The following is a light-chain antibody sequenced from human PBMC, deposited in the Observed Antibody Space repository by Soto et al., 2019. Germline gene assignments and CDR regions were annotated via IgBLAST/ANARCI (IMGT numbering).Light chain of an antibody. V-gene: IGKV4-1*01. CDR1: QSVLYSSNNKNY. J-gene: IGKJ5*01. Sequence: ILLTQSPDSLAVSLGERATINCKSSQSVLYSSNNKNYFVWYQQKPGQPPKLLISGASTRESGVPDRFSGSGSGTDFTLTISSLQDEDVAVYYCQEHYRTPLTFGQGTLMQIK. CDR3: QEHYRTPLT. CDR2: GAS.